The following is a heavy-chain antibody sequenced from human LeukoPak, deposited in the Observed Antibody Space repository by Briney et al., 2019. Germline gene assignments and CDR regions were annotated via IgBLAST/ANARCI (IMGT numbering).Heavy chain of an antibody. D-gene: IGHD5-24*01. V-gene: IGHV4-59*08. J-gene: IGHJ4*02. Sequence: SETLSLTCTVSGGSMSSYYWSWIRQPPGKGLEWIGYIYYSGSTKYNPSLKSRVTISVDTSKNQFSLKLSSVTAADTAAYYCARGARAGYNLEPFDYWGQGTLVTVSS. CDR3: ARGARAGYNLEPFDY. CDR2: IYYSGST. CDR1: GGSMSSYY.